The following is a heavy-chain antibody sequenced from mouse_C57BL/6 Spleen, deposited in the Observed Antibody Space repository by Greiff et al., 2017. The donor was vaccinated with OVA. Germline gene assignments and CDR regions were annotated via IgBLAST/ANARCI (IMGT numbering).Heavy chain of an antibody. CDR1: GYTFTSYW. Sequence: QVQLQQPGAELVMPGASVKLSCKASGYTFTSYWMHWVKQRPGQGLEWIGEIDPSDSSTKYNQKFKGKSTLTVDKSSSTAYMQLSSLTSEDSAVYYCARGGDYDWFAYWGQGTLVTVSA. CDR2: IDPSDSST. V-gene: IGHV1-69*01. CDR3: ARGGDYDWFAY. J-gene: IGHJ3*01. D-gene: IGHD2-4*01.